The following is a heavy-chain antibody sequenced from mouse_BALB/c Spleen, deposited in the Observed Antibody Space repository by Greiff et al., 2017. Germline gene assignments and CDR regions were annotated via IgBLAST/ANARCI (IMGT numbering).Heavy chain of an antibody. J-gene: IGHJ2*01. Sequence: VQLQQPGAELVKPGTSVKLSCKASGYNFTSYWINWVKLRPGQGLEWIGEIYPGSGSTNYNEKFKSKATLTVDTSSSTAYMQLSSLASEDSALYYCARCHYYGTYYFDYWGQGTTLTVSS. CDR2: IYPGSGST. D-gene: IGHD1-1*01. CDR3: ARCHYYGTYYFDY. CDR1: GYNFTSYW. V-gene: IGHV1-55*01.